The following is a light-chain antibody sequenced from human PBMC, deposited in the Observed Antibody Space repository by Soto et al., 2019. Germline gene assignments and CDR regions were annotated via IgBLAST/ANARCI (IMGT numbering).Light chain of an antibody. CDR2: EAS. Sequence: IRMTQSPSTQSASVGDRVTITCRASQSIGNWLAWYQQKPGRAPKFLIYEASSLESGVPSRFSGSGSGTDFTLTISGLQPEEGGTYYCQEYKSYTLTFGQGGKVDIX. CDR1: QSIGNW. V-gene: IGKV1-5*03. J-gene: IGKJ1*01. CDR3: QEYKSYTLT.